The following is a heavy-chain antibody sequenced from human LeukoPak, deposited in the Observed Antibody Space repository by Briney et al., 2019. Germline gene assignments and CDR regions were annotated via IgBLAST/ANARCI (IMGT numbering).Heavy chain of an antibody. CDR3: ASTPRTVTGEAVDY. V-gene: IGHV4-34*01. CDR2: INHSGST. D-gene: IGHD7-27*01. Sequence: SETLSLTCAVYGGSFSGYYWSWIRQPPGKGLELIGEINHSGSTNYNPSLKSRVTISIDTSKNQFSLKLSSVTAADTAVYYCASTPRTVTGEAVDYWGQGTLVTVSS. CDR1: GGSFSGYY. J-gene: IGHJ4*02.